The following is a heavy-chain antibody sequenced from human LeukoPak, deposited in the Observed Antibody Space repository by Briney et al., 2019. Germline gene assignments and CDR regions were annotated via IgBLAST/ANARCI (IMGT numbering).Heavy chain of an antibody. D-gene: IGHD2-2*01. CDR1: GGSISSYY. Sequence: SETLSLTCTVSGGSISSYYWSWIRQPAGKGLEWIGRIYTSGSTNYNPSLKSRVTMSVDTSKNQFSLKLSSVTAADTAVYYCAREDLVVVPAALDYWGQGPLVTVSS. V-gene: IGHV4-4*07. CDR3: AREDLVVVPAALDY. CDR2: IYTSGST. J-gene: IGHJ4*02.